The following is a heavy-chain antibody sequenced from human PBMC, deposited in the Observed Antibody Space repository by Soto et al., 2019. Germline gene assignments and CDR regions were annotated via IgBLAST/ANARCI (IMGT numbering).Heavy chain of an antibody. J-gene: IGHJ6*02. V-gene: IGHV3-30*18. CDR1: GFTFSSYG. D-gene: IGHD2-15*01. Sequence: GSLRLSCAASGFTFSSYGMHWVRQAPGKGLEWVAVISYDGSNKYYADSVKGRFTISRDNSKNTLYLQMNSLRAEDTAVYYCAKPRAANYYYYGMDVWGQGTTVTVSS. CDR2: ISYDGSNK. CDR3: AKPRAANYYYYGMDV.